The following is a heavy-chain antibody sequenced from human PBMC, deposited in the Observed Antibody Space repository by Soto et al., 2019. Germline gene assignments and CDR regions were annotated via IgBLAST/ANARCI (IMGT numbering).Heavy chain of an antibody. CDR3: TGTPYYDFWSGYYSGAFDI. J-gene: IGHJ3*02. Sequence: GSLRLSCAASGFTFSGSAMHWVRQASGKGLEWVGRIRSKANSYATAYAASVKGRFTISRDDSKNTAYLQMNSLKTEDTAVYYCTGTPYYDFWSGYYSGAFDIWGQGTMVTVPS. V-gene: IGHV3-73*01. CDR1: GFTFSGSA. D-gene: IGHD3-3*01. CDR2: IRSKANSYAT.